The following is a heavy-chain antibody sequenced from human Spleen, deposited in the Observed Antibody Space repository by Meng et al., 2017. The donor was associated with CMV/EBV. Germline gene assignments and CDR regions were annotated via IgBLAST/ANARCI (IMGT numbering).Heavy chain of an antibody. CDR1: GFTFSSYG. D-gene: IGHD6-6*01. Sequence: GGSLRLSCAASGFTFSSYGMHWVRQAPGKGLEWVAFIRYDARNKYYADSVKGRFTISRDNSKNTLYLQMNSLRAEDTAVYYCAHRYSSSSDIFDYWGQGTLVTVSS. V-gene: IGHV3-30*02. CDR3: AHRYSSSSDIFDY. CDR2: IRYDARNK. J-gene: IGHJ4*02.